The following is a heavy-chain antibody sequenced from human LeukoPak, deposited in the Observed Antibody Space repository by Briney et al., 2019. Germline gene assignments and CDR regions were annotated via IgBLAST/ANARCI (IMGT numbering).Heavy chain of an antibody. Sequence: ASVKVSCKASGYTFTSYYMHWVRQAPGQGLEWMGIINPSGGSTSYAQKFQGRVTMTRDMSTSTVYMELSSLRSKDTAVYYCARSSIVVVPAANRPNFDYWGQGTLVAVSS. J-gene: IGHJ4*02. V-gene: IGHV1-46*01. CDR2: INPSGGST. D-gene: IGHD2-2*01. CDR1: GYTFTSYY. CDR3: ARSSIVVVPAANRPNFDY.